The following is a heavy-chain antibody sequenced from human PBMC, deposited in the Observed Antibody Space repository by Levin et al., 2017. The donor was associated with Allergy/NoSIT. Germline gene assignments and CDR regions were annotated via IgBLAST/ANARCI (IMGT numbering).Heavy chain of an antibody. CDR1: GGSISSYY. V-gene: IGHV4-59*01. J-gene: IGHJ4*02. Sequence: SCTVSGGSISSYYWSWIRQPPGKGLEWIGYIYYSGSTNYNPSLKSRVTISVDTSKNQFSLKLSSVTAADTAVYYCARGPPVYGDYDSYYFDYWGQGTLVTVSS. D-gene: IGHD4-17*01. CDR3: ARGPPVYGDYDSYYFDY. CDR2: IYYSGST.